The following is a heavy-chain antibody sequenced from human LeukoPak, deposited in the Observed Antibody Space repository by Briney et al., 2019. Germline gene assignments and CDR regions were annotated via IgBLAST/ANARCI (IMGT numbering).Heavy chain of an antibody. D-gene: IGHD3-22*01. CDR2: INPNSGGT. CDR3: ARNFYFDSSGYYHY. J-gene: IGHJ4*02. Sequence: ASVKVSCKASGYTFTGYYRHWVRQAPGQGLEWVGWINPNSGGTNYAQKFQGRVTMARDTSISTAYMELSRLRSDDTAVYYCARNFYFDSSGYYHYWGQGTLVTVSS. V-gene: IGHV1-2*02. CDR1: GYTFTGYY.